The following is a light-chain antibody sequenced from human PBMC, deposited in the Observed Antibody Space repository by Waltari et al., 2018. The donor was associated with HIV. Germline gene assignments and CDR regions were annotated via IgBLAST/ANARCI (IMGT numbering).Light chain of an antibody. Sequence: QSVLAQPPSASGTPGQRVTISCSGSTSNIGGNTVSWYQQLPGTAPKLLIYSNKGRPSGVHDRLSGSTSGTSASLVISGLQSEDEADYYCAAWDDSLKGGAFGTGTKVTVL. V-gene: IGLV1-44*01. CDR3: AAWDDSLKGGA. CDR1: TSNIGGNT. J-gene: IGLJ1*01. CDR2: SNK.